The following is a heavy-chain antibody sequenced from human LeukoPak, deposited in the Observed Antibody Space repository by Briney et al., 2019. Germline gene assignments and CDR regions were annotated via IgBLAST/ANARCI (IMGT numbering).Heavy chain of an antibody. Sequence: ASVKVSCKASGYTFTSYYMHWVRQAPGHGLEWMGIINPSGGSTSYAQKFQGRVTMTRDTSTSTVYMALSSLRSEDTAVYYCARDQGPYDKRGYFQHWGQGTLVTVSS. CDR1: GYTFTSYY. CDR3: ARDQGPYDKRGYFQH. D-gene: IGHD3-22*01. V-gene: IGHV1-46*01. CDR2: INPSGGST. J-gene: IGHJ1*01.